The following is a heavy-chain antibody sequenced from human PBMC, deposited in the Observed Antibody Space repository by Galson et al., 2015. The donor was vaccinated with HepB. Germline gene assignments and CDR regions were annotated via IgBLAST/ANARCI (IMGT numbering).Heavy chain of an antibody. CDR1: GGTFSSDA. CDR2: IIPIFGTA. Sequence: SVKVSCKASGGTFSSDAISWVRQAPGQGLEWMGGIIPIFGTANYAQKFQGRVTITADESTSTAYMELSSLRSEDTAVYYCARLYSSGWDRGDYFDYWGQGTLVTVSS. D-gene: IGHD6-19*01. J-gene: IGHJ4*02. V-gene: IGHV1-69*13. CDR3: ARLYSSGWDRGDYFDY.